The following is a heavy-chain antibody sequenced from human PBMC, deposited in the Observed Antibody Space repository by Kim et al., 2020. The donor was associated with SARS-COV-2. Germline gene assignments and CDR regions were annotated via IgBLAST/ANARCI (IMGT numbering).Heavy chain of an antibody. CDR3: ARGTAVVAAAGIYGMDV. J-gene: IGHJ6*02. D-gene: IGHD6-13*01. V-gene: IGHV1-69*01. Sequence: FQGRGTITADESTSTAYMELSSLRSEDTAVYYCARGTAVVAAAGIYGMDVWGQGTTVTVSS.